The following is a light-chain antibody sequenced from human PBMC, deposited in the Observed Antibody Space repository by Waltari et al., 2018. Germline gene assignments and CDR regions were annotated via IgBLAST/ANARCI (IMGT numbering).Light chain of an antibody. V-gene: IGLV1-44*01. J-gene: IGLJ3*02. CDR1: SSNIGTNP. CDR2: NTN. Sequence: QSVLTQSPSVSGTPGQPISISCSGGSSNIGTNPVNWYQQLPGSAPKLLIFNTNMRPSGVPDRFSGSKSGTSASLAISALQSDHEADYYCAVWDDSLNGWLFGGGTKVTVL. CDR3: AVWDDSLNGWL.